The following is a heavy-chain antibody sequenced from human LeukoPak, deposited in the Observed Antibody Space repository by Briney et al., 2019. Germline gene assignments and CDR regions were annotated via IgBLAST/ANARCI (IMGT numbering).Heavy chain of an antibody. Sequence: GGSLRLSCAASGFTFSSCSMDWVRQAPGKGLEWVSYISSSSSTIYYADSVKGRFTISRDNSKNSLYLQMSSLRTEDTALYYCARDIYDSGDFRGDFWGQGTLVTVSS. CDR2: ISSSSSTI. CDR3: ARDIYDSGDFRGDF. V-gene: IGHV3-48*04. J-gene: IGHJ4*02. D-gene: IGHD3-22*01. CDR1: GFTFSSCS.